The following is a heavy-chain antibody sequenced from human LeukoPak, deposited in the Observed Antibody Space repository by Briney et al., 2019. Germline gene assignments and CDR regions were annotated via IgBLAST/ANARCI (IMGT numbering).Heavy chain of an antibody. J-gene: IGHJ5*02. Sequence: PSETLSLTCTVSGGSISSYYWSWIRQPPGKGLEWIGYIYYSWSTNYNPSLKSRVTISVDTSKNQFSLKLSSVTAADTAVYFCAREESEQWLNWFDPWGQGTLVTVSS. CDR1: GGSISSYY. V-gene: IGHV4-59*01. CDR2: IYYSWST. D-gene: IGHD6-19*01. CDR3: AREESEQWLNWFDP.